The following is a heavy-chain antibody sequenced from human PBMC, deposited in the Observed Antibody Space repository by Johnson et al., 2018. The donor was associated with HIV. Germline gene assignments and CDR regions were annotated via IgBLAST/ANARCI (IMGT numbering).Heavy chain of an antibody. CDR2: IRYDGSNK. CDR3: AATYYYDSSGSRYPFDI. J-gene: IGHJ3*02. CDR1: GFTFSSYG. D-gene: IGHD3-22*01. V-gene: IGHV3-30*02. Sequence: QVQLVESGGGVVQPGGSLRLSCAASGFTFSSYGMPWVRQAPGQGLERVAFIRYDGSNKYYAASVKGRFTISRDNSKNTLYLQMNSLRAEDTAVYYCAATYYYDSSGSRYPFDIWGQETMVTVSS.